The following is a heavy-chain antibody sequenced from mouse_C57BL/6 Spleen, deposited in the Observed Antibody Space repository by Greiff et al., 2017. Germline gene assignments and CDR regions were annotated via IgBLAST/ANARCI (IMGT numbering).Heavy chain of an antibody. J-gene: IGHJ4*01. CDR2: INPGSGGT. Sequence: QVQLQQSGAELVRPGTSVKVSCKASGYAFTNYLIEWVKQRPGQGLEWIGVINPGSGGTNYNEKFKGKATLTADKSSSTAYMHLSSLTSEDSAVYFCATGTSTPDYWGQGTSVTVSS. D-gene: IGHD4-1*01. V-gene: IGHV1-54*01. CDR3: ATGTSTPDY. CDR1: GYAFTNYL.